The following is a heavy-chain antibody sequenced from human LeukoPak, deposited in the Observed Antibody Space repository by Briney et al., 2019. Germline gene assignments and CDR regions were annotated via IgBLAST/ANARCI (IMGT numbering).Heavy chain of an antibody. CDR2: ILYDGSNK. J-gene: IGHJ4*02. CDR3: AKDHNWNDVEGYFDY. CDR1: GFTFSSYG. Sequence: PGRSLRLSCAASGFTFSSYGMHWVRQAPGKGLEWVAVILYDGSNKYYADSVKGRFTISRDNSKNTLYLQMNSLRAEDTAVYYCAKDHNWNDVEGYFDYWGQGTLVTVSS. V-gene: IGHV3-30*18. D-gene: IGHD1-1*01.